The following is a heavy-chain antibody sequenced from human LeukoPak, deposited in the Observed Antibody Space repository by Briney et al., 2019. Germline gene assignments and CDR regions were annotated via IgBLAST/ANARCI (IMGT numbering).Heavy chain of an antibody. CDR1: GYSFTSYW. CDR3: ARQAYYYDSSGYYPYYYFDY. Sequence: GESLKISCKGFGYSFTSYWIGWVRQMPGKGLEWMGIIYPGDSDTRYSPSFQGQVTISADKSISTAYLQWSSLKASDTAMYYCARQAYYYDSSGYYPYYYFDYWGQGTLVTVSS. J-gene: IGHJ4*02. V-gene: IGHV5-51*01. D-gene: IGHD3-22*01. CDR2: IYPGDSDT.